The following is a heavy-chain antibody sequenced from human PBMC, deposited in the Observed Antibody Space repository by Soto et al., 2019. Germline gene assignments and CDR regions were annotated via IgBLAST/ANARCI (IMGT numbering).Heavy chain of an antibody. CDR1: GLTFSNYW. J-gene: IGHJ4*02. CDR3: ARGLRRLDS. V-gene: IGHV3-7*04. D-gene: IGHD4-17*01. CDR2: IKQDGTEK. Sequence: EVQLVESGGALVQPGGYLRLSCAASGLTFSNYWMTWVRQAPGKGLELEANIKQDGTEKYDVDSVKGRFTLSRDNAKNTLFLQMNSLRAEDTAVFYCARGLRRLDSWGQGTLVTVSS.